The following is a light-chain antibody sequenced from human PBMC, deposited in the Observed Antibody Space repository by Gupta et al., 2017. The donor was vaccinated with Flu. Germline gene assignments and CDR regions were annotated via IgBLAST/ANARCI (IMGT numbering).Light chain of an antibody. CDR3: SSYSGSNNYV. V-gene: IGLV2-8*01. Sequence: QSALTQPLSASGSPGQSVTISCTGTSTDVGGYNYVSWYQQHPGKAPNLMIYEVSKRPSGVPDRFSGSKSGNTASLTVSGLQAEDEADYYCSSYSGSNNYVFGTGTKVTVL. CDR2: EVS. J-gene: IGLJ1*01. CDR1: STDVGGYNY.